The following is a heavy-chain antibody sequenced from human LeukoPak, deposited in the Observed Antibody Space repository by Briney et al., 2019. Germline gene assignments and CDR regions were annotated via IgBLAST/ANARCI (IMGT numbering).Heavy chain of an antibody. Sequence: GGSLRLSCAASGFTFSSYAMSWVRQAPGKGLEWVSAISGTGSSTYSTDSVKGRFTISRDNSKNTLYLQMNSLRAEDTAVYYCARDLNPPVTGTKDYYYGMDVWGQGTTVTVSS. V-gene: IGHV3-23*01. D-gene: IGHD1-20*01. CDR1: GFTFSSYA. CDR3: ARDLNPPVTGTKDYYYGMDV. CDR2: ISGTGSST. J-gene: IGHJ6*02.